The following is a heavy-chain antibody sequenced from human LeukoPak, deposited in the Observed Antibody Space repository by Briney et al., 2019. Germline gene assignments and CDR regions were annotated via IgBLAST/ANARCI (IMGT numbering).Heavy chain of an antibody. D-gene: IGHD6-13*01. CDR1: GFTFDDYA. V-gene: IGHV3-9*01. J-gene: IGHJ4*02. Sequence: GRSLRLSCAASGFTFDDYAMHWARQAPGKGLEWVSGISWNSGSLGYADSVKGRFTISRDNAKNSLYLQMNSLRAEDTALYYCAKDKFGYSSSSPLFDYWGQGTLVTVSS. CDR3: AKDKFGYSSSSPLFDY. CDR2: ISWNSGSL.